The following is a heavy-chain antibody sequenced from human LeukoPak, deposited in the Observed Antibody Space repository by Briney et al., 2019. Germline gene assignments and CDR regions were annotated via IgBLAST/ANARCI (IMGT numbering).Heavy chain of an antibody. CDR2: INPKSGGT. J-gene: IGHJ5*02. V-gene: IGHV1-2*02. D-gene: IGHD3-10*01. Sequence: ASVKVSCKASGYTFTGYFIHWVRQAPGQGLEWMGWINPKSGGTSYQQKFQDRVTMTRDTSITTAYMEMSRLRSDDTAVYYCARSMVVRGVMGNYFDPWGQGTLVTVSS. CDR1: GYTFTGYF. CDR3: ARSMVVRGVMGNYFDP.